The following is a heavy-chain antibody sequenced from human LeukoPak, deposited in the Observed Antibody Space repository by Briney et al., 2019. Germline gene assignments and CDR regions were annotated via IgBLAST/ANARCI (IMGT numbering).Heavy chain of an antibody. CDR3: AKDPHYYDSSGYYGNY. CDR1: GFTFSSYA. J-gene: IGHJ4*02. Sequence: GGSLRLSWAASGFTFSSYAMSWVRQAPGKGLEWVSAISGSGGSTYYADSVKGRFTISRDNSKNTLYLQMNSLRAEDTAVYYCAKDPHYYDSSGYYGNYWGQGTLVTVSS. CDR2: ISGSGGST. V-gene: IGHV3-23*01. D-gene: IGHD3-22*01.